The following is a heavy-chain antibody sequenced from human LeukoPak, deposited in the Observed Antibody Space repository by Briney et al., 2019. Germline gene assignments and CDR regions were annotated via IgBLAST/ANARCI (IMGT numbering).Heavy chain of an antibody. J-gene: IGHJ1*01. D-gene: IGHD3-22*01. V-gene: IGHV1-69*13. CDR2: IIPIFGTA. CDR1: GYTFTSYY. CDR3: ARDSSGPLRFFQH. Sequence: GASVKVSCKASGYTFTSYYMHWVRQAPGQGLEWMGGIIPIFGTANYAQKFQGRVTITADESTSTAYMELSSLRSEDTAVYYCARDSSGPLRFFQHWGQGTLVTVSS.